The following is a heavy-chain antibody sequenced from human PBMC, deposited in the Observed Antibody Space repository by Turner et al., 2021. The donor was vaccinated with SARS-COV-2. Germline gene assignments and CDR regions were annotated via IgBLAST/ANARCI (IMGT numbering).Heavy chain of an antibody. CDR1: GFTFSSYG. Sequence: QVQLVESGGGVVQPGRSLRLSCAASGFTFSSYGMHWVRQAPGKGLEWVAVLWYDGSNKYYADSVKGRFTISRDNSKNTLYLQMNSLRAEDTAVYYCARDLEGAMVTYYYGMDVWGQGTTVTVSS. D-gene: IGHD5-18*01. CDR3: ARDLEGAMVTYYYGMDV. V-gene: IGHV3-33*01. J-gene: IGHJ6*02. CDR2: LWYDGSNK.